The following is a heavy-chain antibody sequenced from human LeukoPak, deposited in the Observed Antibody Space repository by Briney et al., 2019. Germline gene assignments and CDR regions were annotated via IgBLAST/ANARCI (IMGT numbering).Heavy chain of an antibody. D-gene: IGHD6-13*01. CDR2: ISGSGGST. CDR1: GFTFSSYA. CDR3: AKRSSSWYVIDY. V-gene: IGHV3-23*01. J-gene: IGHJ4*02. Sequence: GGSLRLSCAASGFTFSSYAVSWVRQAPGKGLERVSAISGSGGSTYYADSVKGRFTISRDNSKNTLYLQMNSLRAENTAVYYCAKRSSSWYVIDYWGQGTLVTVSS.